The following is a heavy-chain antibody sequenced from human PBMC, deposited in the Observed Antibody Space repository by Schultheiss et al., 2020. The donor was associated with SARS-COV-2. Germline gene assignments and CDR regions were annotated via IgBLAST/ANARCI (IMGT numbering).Heavy chain of an antibody. J-gene: IGHJ4*02. CDR2: IYYSGST. CDR1: GGSFSGYY. D-gene: IGHD3-3*01. V-gene: IGHV4-34*01. CDR3: AGASFGVVTRVDY. Sequence: SETLSLTCAVYGGSFSGYYWSWIRQPPGKGLEWIGYIYYSGSTYYNPSLKSRVTISVDTSKNQFSLKLSSVTAADTALYYCAGASFGVVTRVDYWGQGTLVTVSS.